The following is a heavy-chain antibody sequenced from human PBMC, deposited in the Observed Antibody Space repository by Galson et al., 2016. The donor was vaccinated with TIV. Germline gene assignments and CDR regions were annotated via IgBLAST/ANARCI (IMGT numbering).Heavy chain of an antibody. V-gene: IGHV1-69*13. J-gene: IGHJ6*02. CDR3: AKDRNTAFDTHYSYYGLDV. CDR2: IIPMFGTA. CDR1: GGTFSSYV. D-gene: IGHD5-18*01. Sequence: SVKVSCKASGGTFSSYVIKWVRQAPGQGLEWMGEIIPMFGTANYAQKFQGRVTITADESTSTAYMELSSLRSEDTAMYYYAKDRNTAFDTHYSYYGLDVWGQGTTVIVSS.